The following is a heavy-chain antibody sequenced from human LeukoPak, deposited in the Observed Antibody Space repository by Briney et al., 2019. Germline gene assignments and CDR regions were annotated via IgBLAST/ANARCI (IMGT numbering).Heavy chain of an antibody. D-gene: IGHD3-3*01. CDR2: ISSSSSYI. CDR3: ARGLYDFWSGPEGDY. V-gene: IGHV3-21*01. J-gene: IGHJ4*02. Sequence: GGSLRLSCAASGFTFSSYSMNWVRQAPGKGLEWVSSISSSSSYIYYADSVKGRFTISRDNSKNTLYLQMNSLRAEDTAVYYCARGLYDFWSGPEGDYWGQGTLVTVSS. CDR1: GFTFSSYS.